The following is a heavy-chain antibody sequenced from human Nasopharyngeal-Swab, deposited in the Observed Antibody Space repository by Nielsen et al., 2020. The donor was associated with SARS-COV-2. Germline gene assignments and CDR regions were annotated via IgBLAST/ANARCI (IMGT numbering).Heavy chain of an antibody. D-gene: IGHD3-3*01. V-gene: IGHV3-21*01. CDR1: GFTFNNYN. CDR3: ARDWLDYDFWSAYFMDV. J-gene: IGHJ6*02. CDR2: ISSSSSYI. Sequence: ESLKISCAASGFTFNNYNFNWVRQAPGKGLEWVSSISSSSSYIYYADSVKGRFTISRDNAKNSLYLQMNSLRAEDTAVYYCARDWLDYDFWSAYFMDVWGQGTTVTVSS.